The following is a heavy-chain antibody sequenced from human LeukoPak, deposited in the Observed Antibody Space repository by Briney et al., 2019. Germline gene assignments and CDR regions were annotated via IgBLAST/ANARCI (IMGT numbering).Heavy chain of an antibody. CDR1: GGSISSYY. Sequence: SETLSLTCTVSGGSISSYYWSWIRQPPGKGLEWIGYIYYSGSTNYNPSLKSRVTISVDTSKNQFSLKLSSVTAADTAVYCCVGSPTYYDFWSGYLRGFDYWGQGTLVTVSS. CDR2: IYYSGST. J-gene: IGHJ4*02. D-gene: IGHD3-3*01. V-gene: IGHV4-59*01. CDR3: VGSPTYYDFWSGYLRGFDY.